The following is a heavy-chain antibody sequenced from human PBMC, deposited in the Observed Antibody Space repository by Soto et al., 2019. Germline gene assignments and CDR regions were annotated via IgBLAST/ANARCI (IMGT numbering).Heavy chain of an antibody. CDR3: ARDGREASGMDV. Sequence: GPGTTSETLSLTCTVSGGSISSHYWSWVRQAPGKGLEWIGHIYYRGSTNYNPSLRSRSTISVDASKSQFSLKLNSVTTADTAVYYCARDGREASGMDVWGQGTKVTVSS. CDR1: GGSISSHY. J-gene: IGHJ6*02. D-gene: IGHD1-26*01. V-gene: IGHV4-59*11. CDR2: IYYRGST.